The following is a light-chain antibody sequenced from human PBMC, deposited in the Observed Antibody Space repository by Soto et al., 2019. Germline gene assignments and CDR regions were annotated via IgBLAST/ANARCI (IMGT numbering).Light chain of an antibody. CDR3: QQANSFPWGFT. Sequence: DIQMTQSPSSVSASVGDRVTITCRASQGISSCLAWYQQKPGKAPKLLIYAASSLQSGVPSRFSGSGSGTDFTLTISSLQPEDVATYYCQQANSFPWGFTFGPGTKVDIK. CDR2: AAS. V-gene: IGKV1D-12*01. CDR1: QGISSC. J-gene: IGKJ3*01.